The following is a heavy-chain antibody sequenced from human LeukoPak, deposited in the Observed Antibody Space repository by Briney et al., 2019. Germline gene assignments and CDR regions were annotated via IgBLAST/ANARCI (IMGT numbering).Heavy chain of an antibody. CDR2: IYYSGST. D-gene: IGHD3-22*01. J-gene: IGHJ3*02. V-gene: IGHV4-59*01. Sequence: SETLSLTCAVYGGSFSGYYWSWIRQPPGKGLEWIWYIYYSGSTNYNPSLKSRVTISVDTSKNQFSLKLSSVTAADTAVYYCARARAQDYYDSSGYSPGAFDIWGQGTMVTVSS. CDR3: ARARAQDYYDSSGYSPGAFDI. CDR1: GGSFSGYY.